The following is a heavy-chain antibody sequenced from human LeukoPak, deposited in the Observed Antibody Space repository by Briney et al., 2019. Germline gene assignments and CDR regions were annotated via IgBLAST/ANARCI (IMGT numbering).Heavy chain of an antibody. D-gene: IGHD2-2*01. CDR3: TRDPGCCSSTSCPRGCYLDY. CDR1: GFTFSRHW. V-gene: IGHV3-7*01. J-gene: IGHJ4*02. CDR2: IKEDGSEK. Sequence: GGSLRLSCAASGFTFSRHWMTWVRQAPGKGLEWAATIKEDGSEKYYVGSVKGRFTISRDNAKNSLYLEMNSLRAEDTAVYYCTRDPGCCSSTSCPRGCYLDYWGQGTRVTVSS.